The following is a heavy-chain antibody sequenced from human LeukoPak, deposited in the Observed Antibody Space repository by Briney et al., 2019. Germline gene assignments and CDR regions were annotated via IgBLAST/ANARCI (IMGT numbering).Heavy chain of an antibody. V-gene: IGHV3-20*04. J-gene: IGHJ6*03. CDR2: INWNGGST. D-gene: IGHD2-15*01. CDR3: ARENHDIVVVVAATQIYYYYYMDV. Sequence: GGSLRLSCAASGFTFSSYEMNWVRQAPGKGLEWVSGINWNGGSTGYADSVKGRFTISRDNAKNSLYLQMNSLRAEDTAVYYCARENHDIVVVVAATQIYYYYYMDVWGKGTTVTISS. CDR1: GFTFSSYE.